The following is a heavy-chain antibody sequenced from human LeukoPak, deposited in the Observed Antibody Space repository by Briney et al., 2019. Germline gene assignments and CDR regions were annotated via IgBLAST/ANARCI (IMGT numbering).Heavy chain of an antibody. CDR3: ARDLGLMVPAAAVY. CDR2: VSSRGITI. J-gene: IGHJ4*02. Sequence: GGSLRLSCAASGFTFSSYEMNWVRQAPGKGLEWVSYVSSRGITIYYADSVRGRFAISRDNAKNSLYLQMNSLRAEDTAVYYCARDLGLMVPAAAVYWGQGTLVTVSS. V-gene: IGHV3-48*03. D-gene: IGHD2-8*01. CDR1: GFTFSSYE.